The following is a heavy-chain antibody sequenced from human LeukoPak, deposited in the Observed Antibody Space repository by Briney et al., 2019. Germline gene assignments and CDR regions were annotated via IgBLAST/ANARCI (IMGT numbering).Heavy chain of an antibody. CDR3: ARRGWGYYDSSGYLGY. CDR2: IYSGDST. V-gene: IGHV3-53*01. CDR1: GFTVSSNY. Sequence: GGSLRLSCAASGFTVSSNYMSWVRQAPGKGLEWVSIIYSGDSTFYADSVKGRFTISRDNSKNTLYLQMNSLRAEDTAVYYCARRGWGYYDSSGYLGYWGQGTLVTVSS. J-gene: IGHJ4*02. D-gene: IGHD3-22*01.